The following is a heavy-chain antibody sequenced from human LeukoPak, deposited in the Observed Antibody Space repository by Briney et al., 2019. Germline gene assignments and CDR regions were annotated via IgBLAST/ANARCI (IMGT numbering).Heavy chain of an antibody. J-gene: IGHJ4*02. CDR3: ARRTAAMVGYFDY. D-gene: IGHD5-18*01. Sequence: SETLSLTCTVSGGSISSYYWSWIRQPAGKGLEFIGRIYSGGSTNYNPSLKSRVTISVDTSKSQFSLNLSSVTAADTAVYYCARRTAAMVGYFDYWGQGTLVTVSS. CDR1: GGSISSYY. CDR2: IYSGGST. V-gene: IGHV4-4*07.